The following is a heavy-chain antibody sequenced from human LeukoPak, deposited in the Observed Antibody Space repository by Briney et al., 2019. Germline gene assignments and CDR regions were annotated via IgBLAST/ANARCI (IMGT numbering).Heavy chain of an antibody. CDR1: GFTFSSFS. J-gene: IGHJ4*02. Sequence: GGSLRLSCAASGFTFSSFSMNWVRQAPGKGLEWVSYIRSSGSGTDYTGSVKGRFTISRDNAKNSLYLQMNSLRAEDTALYHCARGHYYGSGSLYYWGQGTLVTVSS. CDR2: IRSSGSGT. D-gene: IGHD3-10*01. CDR3: ARGHYYGSGSLYY. V-gene: IGHV3-48*04.